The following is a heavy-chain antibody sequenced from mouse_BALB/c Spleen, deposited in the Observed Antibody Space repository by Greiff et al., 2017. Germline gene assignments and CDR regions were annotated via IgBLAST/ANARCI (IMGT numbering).Heavy chain of an antibody. D-gene: IGHD2-1*01. V-gene: IGHV5-17*02. CDR1: GFTFSSFG. J-gene: IGHJ2*01. Sequence: EVKLVESGGGLVQPGGSRKLSCAASGFTFSSFGMHWVRQAPEKGLEWVAYISSGSSTIYYADTVKGRFTISRDNPKNTLFLQMTSLRSEDTAMYYCASLGNYDYWGQGTTLTVSS. CDR3: ASLGNYDY. CDR2: ISSGSSTI.